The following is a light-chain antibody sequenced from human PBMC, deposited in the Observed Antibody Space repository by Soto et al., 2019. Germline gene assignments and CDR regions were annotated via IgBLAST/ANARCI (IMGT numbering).Light chain of an antibody. J-gene: IGKJ5*01. Sequence: FFTQSPATPSLSPGERATLSCRASENVRTFVDWYQQKPGQAPRLLIYGASNRATGIPARFSGSGSGTDFTLTISRLEPEDFAVYYCQQYGRSPITFGQGTRLEI. V-gene: IGKV3-20*01. CDR1: ENVRTF. CDR2: GAS. CDR3: QQYGRSPIT.